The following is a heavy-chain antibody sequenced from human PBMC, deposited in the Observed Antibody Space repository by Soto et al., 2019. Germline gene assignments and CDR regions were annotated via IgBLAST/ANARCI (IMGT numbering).Heavy chain of an antibody. CDR2: ISGSGGST. Sequence: GGSLRLSCAASGFTFSSYAMSWVRQAPGKGLEWVSAISGSGGSTYYADSVKGRFTISRDNSKNTLYLQMNSLRAEDTAVYYCVYHTGSFRGPDDAFDIWGQGTMVTVSS. CDR1: GFTFSSYA. J-gene: IGHJ3*02. V-gene: IGHV3-23*01. CDR3: VYHTGSFRGPDDAFDI. D-gene: IGHD2-2*02.